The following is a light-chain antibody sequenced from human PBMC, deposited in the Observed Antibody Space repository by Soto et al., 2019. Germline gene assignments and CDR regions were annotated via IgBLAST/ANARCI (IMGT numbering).Light chain of an antibody. J-gene: IGKJ2*01. Sequence: EIVLTQSPATLSLSPGERATLSCRASQSVTSYLAWYQQKLGQGPRLLIYDASNRATGIPARFSGSGSETDFTLTISSLEPEDFALYYCQQRSNWPYTFGQGTKLEIK. CDR2: DAS. CDR1: QSVTSY. CDR3: QQRSNWPYT. V-gene: IGKV3-11*01.